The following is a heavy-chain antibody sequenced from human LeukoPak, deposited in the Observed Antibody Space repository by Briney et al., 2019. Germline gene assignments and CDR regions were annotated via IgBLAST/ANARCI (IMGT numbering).Heavy chain of an antibody. CDR3: ATDEGSGTTGFDF. V-gene: IGHV3-15*01. Sequence: GGSLRLSCAVSGFTFRDAWMGWVRQAPGKGLEGVGRIKGKTDGGIAEYAAPTKGRFTISRDESKDTVYLHLTGLKIEDTGVYYCATDEGSGTTGFDFWGQGTLVTVSS. CDR1: GFTFRDAW. J-gene: IGHJ4*02. CDR2: IKGKTDGGIA. D-gene: IGHD1-1*01.